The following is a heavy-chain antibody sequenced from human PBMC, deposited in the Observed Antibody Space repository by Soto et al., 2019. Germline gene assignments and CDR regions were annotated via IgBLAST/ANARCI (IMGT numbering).Heavy chain of an antibody. V-gene: IGHV6-1*01. CDR1: GDSVSSNSAS. Sequence: PSQTLSLPCGISGDSVSSNSASCNFIRQSPSRGLEWLGRTYYRSKWYNDYAVSVKSRITINPDTSKNQFSLQLNSVTPEDTAVYYCARGYSGSMDVWGQGTTVTVS. CDR3: ARGYSGSMDV. CDR2: TYYRSKWYN. D-gene: IGHD5-12*01. J-gene: IGHJ6*02.